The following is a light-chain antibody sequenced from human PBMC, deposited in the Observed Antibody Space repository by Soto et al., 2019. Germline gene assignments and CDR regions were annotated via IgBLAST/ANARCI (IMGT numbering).Light chain of an antibody. CDR1: TSNFGSNS. J-gene: IGLJ3*02. CDR3: ASWDDSLSGWV. CDR2: TNN. Sequence: QAVLTQPPSASGTPGQRVTISCSGITSNFGSNSVHWYRQLPGTAPTLLIYTNNQRPSGVPDRISGSRSGPSAFLAISGLQSEDEGDYYCASWDDSLSGWVFGGGTQLTVL. V-gene: IGLV1-44*01.